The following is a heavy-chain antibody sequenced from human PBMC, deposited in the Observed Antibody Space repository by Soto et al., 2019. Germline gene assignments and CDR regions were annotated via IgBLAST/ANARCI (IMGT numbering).Heavy chain of an antibody. J-gene: IGHJ6*02. D-gene: IGHD3-9*01. CDR3: ARDEPITNILTGYPAQGGMDV. V-gene: IGHV1-69*06. CDR1: EGTFRRYA. CDR2: IIPIFGTA. Sequence: ALEGTFRRYAISWVRQAPGQGLEWMGGIIPIFGTANYAQKFQGRVAITADKSTSTAYMELSSLRSEDKAVYYCARDEPITNILTGYPAQGGMDVWGQGTKVTV.